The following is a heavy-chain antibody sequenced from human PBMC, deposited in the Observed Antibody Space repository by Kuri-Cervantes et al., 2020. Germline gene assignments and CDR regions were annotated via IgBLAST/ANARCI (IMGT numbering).Heavy chain of an antibody. CDR2: IYPGDSDT. Sequence: GESLKISCKGSGYRFTNYWIGWVRQMPGKGLEWMGIIYPGDSDTRYSPSFQGQVTISADKSISTAYLQWSSLKASDTAMYYCARGDSSGYYTGWFDPWGQGTLVTVSS. J-gene: IGHJ5*02. D-gene: IGHD3-22*01. V-gene: IGHV5-51*01. CDR1: GYRFTNYW. CDR3: ARGDSSGYYTGWFDP.